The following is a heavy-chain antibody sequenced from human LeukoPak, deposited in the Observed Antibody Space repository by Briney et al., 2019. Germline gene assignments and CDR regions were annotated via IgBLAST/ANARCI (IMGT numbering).Heavy chain of an antibody. CDR1: GFTFSSYW. CDR3: ARGRPHGNDY. J-gene: IGHJ4*02. CDR2: IASDGSST. V-gene: IGHV3-74*01. D-gene: IGHD4-23*01. Sequence: GGSLRLSCAASGFTFSSYWMNWVRQAPGRGLVWVSRIASDGSSTTYADSVKGRFSISRDNAKNTLNLQMNSLRVEDTAVYYCARGRPHGNDYWGQGTLVTVSS.